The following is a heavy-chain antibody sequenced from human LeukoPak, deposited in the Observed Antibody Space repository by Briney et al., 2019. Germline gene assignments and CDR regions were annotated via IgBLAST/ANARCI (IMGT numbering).Heavy chain of an antibody. CDR1: GFTFSSYA. CDR2: ISYDGSNK. D-gene: IGHD2-15*01. Sequence: PGGSLGLSCAASGFTFSSYAMHWVRQAPGKGLEWVAVISYDGSNKYYADSVKGRFTISRDNSKNTLYLQMNSLRAEDTAVYYCARDGPSLRYCSGGSCSGDAFDIWGQGTMVTVSS. V-gene: IGHV3-30*04. J-gene: IGHJ3*02. CDR3: ARDGPSLRYCSGGSCSGDAFDI.